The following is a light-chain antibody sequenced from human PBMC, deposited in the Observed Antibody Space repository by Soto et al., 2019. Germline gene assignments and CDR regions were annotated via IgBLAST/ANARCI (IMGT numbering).Light chain of an antibody. V-gene: IGLV2-14*03. Sequence: QSALTQPASVSGSPGQSITISCTGTSSDIGASDYVSWYQQHPDKAPKLIIYNVNYRPSGISSRFSGSTSGNTASLTISGLQAEDEADYFCSSYTIFGGGTKVTVL. CDR1: SSDIGASDY. CDR3: SSYTI. CDR2: NVN. J-gene: IGLJ2*01.